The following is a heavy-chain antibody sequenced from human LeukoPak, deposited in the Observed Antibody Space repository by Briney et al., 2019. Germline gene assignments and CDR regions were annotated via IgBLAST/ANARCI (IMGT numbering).Heavy chain of an antibody. J-gene: IGHJ6*03. CDR1: GFTFDDYA. D-gene: IGHD1-26*01. Sequence: GGSLRLSCAASGFTFDDYAVHWVRQAPGKGLEWVSGISWNSGSIGYADSVKGRFTISRDNAKNSLYLQMNSLRAEDTALYYCAKDNSFYYYYYMDVWGKGTTVTVSS. CDR3: AKDNSFYYYYYMDV. V-gene: IGHV3-9*01. CDR2: ISWNSGSI.